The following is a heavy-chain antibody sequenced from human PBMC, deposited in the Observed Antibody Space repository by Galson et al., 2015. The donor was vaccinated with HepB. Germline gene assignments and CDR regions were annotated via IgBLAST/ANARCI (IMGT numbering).Heavy chain of an antibody. V-gene: IGHV5-51*03. Sequence: QSGAEVKKPGESLKISCKGSGYSFTSYWIGWVRQMPGKGLEWMGIIYPGDSDTRYSPSFQGQVTISADKSISTAYLQWSSLKASDTAMYYCARALIHYGSGSYYPYYFDYWGQGTLVTVSS. J-gene: IGHJ4*02. CDR3: ARALIHYGSGSYYPYYFDY. CDR1: GYSFTSYW. CDR2: IYPGDSDT. D-gene: IGHD3-10*01.